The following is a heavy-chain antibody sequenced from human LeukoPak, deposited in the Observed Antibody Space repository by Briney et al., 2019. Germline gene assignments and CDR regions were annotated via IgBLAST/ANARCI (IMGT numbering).Heavy chain of an antibody. V-gene: IGHV4-38-2*01. CDR1: GYSISSGYY. J-gene: IGHJ4*02. CDR2: IYHSGSS. D-gene: IGHD2-2*01. CDR3: ARLLVPAAKEH. Sequence: SETLSLTCGVSGYSISSGYYWGWIRQPPGKGLEWIGNIYHSGSSYYNPSLKSRVSISVDTSKNQFSLKVSSVTAADTAVYYCARLLVPAAKEHWGQGTLVTVSS.